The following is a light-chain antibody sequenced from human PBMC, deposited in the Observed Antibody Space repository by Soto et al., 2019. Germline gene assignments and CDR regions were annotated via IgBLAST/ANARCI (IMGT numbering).Light chain of an antibody. J-gene: IGKJ1*01. CDR1: QGITNY. Sequence: DIQMTQSPSSLSASVGDRVTITCRASQGITNYLAWYQQKPGKAPKPLIYTASTLQSGVPARFSGSGSGTDFTLTISSLQSEDFAVYYCQQYNNWRSITFGQGTKVDIK. CDR2: TAS. V-gene: IGKV1-9*01. CDR3: QQYNNWRSIT.